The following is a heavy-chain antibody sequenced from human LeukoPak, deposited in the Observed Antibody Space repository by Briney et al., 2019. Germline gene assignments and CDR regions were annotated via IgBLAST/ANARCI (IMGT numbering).Heavy chain of an antibody. J-gene: IGHJ3*02. Sequence: TLSLTXXXXXGSFXXXYWSWIRQPPGKGLEWIGEINHSGSTNYTPSLKSRVTMSVDTSKHQFSLKLSSLTAPDTAVYYCARDPHRRYSSSWPRGAFDIWGQGTMVTVSS. CDR2: INHSGST. D-gene: IGHD6-13*01. V-gene: IGHV4-34*01. CDR3: ARDPHRRYSSSWPRGAFDI. CDR1: XGSFXXXY.